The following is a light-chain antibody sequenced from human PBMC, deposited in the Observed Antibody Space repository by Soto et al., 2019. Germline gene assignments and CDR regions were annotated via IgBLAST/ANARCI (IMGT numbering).Light chain of an antibody. V-gene: IGKV1-5*01. CDR3: QQYNSCSII. CDR1: QSISSW. CDR2: DAS. Sequence: DIPMTQSPSTLSASVGDRVTITCRASQSISSWLAWYQQKPGKAPQLLIYDASSLQSGGPSRFSGSGSGTEFTLTVSSLQPDDFATYYCQQYNSCSIIFGGGTKVEI. J-gene: IGKJ4*01.